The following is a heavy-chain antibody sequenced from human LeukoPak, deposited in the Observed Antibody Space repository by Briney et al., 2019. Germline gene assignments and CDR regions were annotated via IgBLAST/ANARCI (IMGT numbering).Heavy chain of an antibody. CDR2: IYYSGST. Sequence: PSETLSLTCTVSGGSISSYYWSWIRQPPGKGLEWIGYIYYSGSTNYNPSLKSRVTISVDTSKNQFSLKLSSVTAADTAVYYCARALDIVATIPSHAFDIWGQGTMVTVSS. V-gene: IGHV4-59*01. J-gene: IGHJ3*02. D-gene: IGHD5-12*01. CDR1: GGSISSYY. CDR3: ARALDIVATIPSHAFDI.